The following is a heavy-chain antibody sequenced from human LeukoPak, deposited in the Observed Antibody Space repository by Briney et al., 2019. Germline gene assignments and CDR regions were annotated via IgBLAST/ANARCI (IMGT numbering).Heavy chain of an antibody. Sequence: ASVKVSCKASGYTFTSYAMHWVRQAPGQRLEWMGWINAGNGNTKYSQKLQGRVTMTTDTSTSTAYMELRSLRSDDTAVYYCARGSYSSSWPDAFDIWGQGTMVTVSS. CDR3: ARGSYSSSWPDAFDI. D-gene: IGHD6-13*01. CDR1: GYTFTSYA. CDR2: INAGNGNT. V-gene: IGHV1-3*01. J-gene: IGHJ3*02.